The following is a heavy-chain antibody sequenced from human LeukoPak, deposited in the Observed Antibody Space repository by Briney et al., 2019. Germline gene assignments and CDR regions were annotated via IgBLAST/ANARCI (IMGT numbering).Heavy chain of an antibody. Sequence: GGSLRLSCAASGFTFSSYWMSWVRQAPGKGLEWGASIKQDGSEKYYVDSVKGRFTISRDNAKNSLYLQMNSLRAEDTAVYYCARDPYCSGGSCYATFDYWGQGTLVTVSS. CDR2: IKQDGSEK. D-gene: IGHD2-15*01. CDR1: GFTFSSYW. J-gene: IGHJ4*02. V-gene: IGHV3-7*01. CDR3: ARDPYCSGGSCYATFDY.